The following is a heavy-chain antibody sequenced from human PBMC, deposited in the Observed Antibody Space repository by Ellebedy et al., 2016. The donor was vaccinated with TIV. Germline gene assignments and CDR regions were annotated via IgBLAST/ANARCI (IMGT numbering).Heavy chain of an antibody. CDR2: IYYSGST. CDR3: ARRGVYAHFDY. V-gene: IGHV4-39*01. D-gene: IGHD2/OR15-2a*01. CDR1: GGSISSSSYY. J-gene: IGHJ4*02. Sequence: SETLSLTXTVSGGSISSSSYYWGWIRQPPGKGLEWIGSIYYSGSTYYNPSLKSRVTISVDTSKNQFSLKLSSVTAADTAVYYCARRGVYAHFDYWGQGTLVTVSS.